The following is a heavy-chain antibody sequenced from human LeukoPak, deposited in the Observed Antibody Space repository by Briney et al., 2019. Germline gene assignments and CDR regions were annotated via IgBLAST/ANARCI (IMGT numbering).Heavy chain of an antibody. CDR3: ARGDDILTGYYMEYFQH. J-gene: IGHJ1*01. CDR1: GYTFTSYY. Sequence: ASVKVSCKASGYTFTSYYMHWVRQATGQGLEWMGWMNPNSGNTGYAQKFQGRVTMTRNTSISTAYMELSSLRSEDTAVYYCARGDDILTGYYMEYFQHWGQGTLVTVSS. CDR2: MNPNSGNT. D-gene: IGHD3-9*01. V-gene: IGHV1-8*02.